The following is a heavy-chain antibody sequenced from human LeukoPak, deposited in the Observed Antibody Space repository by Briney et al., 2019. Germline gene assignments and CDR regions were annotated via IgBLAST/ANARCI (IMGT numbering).Heavy chain of an antibody. V-gene: IGHV3-9*01. CDR3: AKDSGGLYCSGGSCYYYDY. D-gene: IGHD2-15*01. CDR1: GFTFDDYA. Sequence: GRSLRLSCAASGFTFDDYAMHWVRQAPGKGLKWVSGISWNSGSIGYADSVKGRFTISRDNAKNSLYLQMNSLRAEDTALYYCAKDSGGLYCSGGSCYYYDYWGQGTLVTVSS. J-gene: IGHJ4*02. CDR2: ISWNSGSI.